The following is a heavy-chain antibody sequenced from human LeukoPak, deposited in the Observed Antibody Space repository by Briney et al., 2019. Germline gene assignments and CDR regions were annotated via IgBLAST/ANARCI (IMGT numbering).Heavy chain of an antibody. Sequence: ASVKVSCKAYGYTFTNYGFTWVRQAPGHGLEWMGWISAYNGNTNYAQKLQGRVTMTTDTSTSTAYMELRSLRSDDTAVYYCARDDSGSGNFGYWGQGTLVTVSS. CDR1: GYTFTNYG. CDR2: ISAYNGNT. CDR3: ARDDSGSGNFGY. J-gene: IGHJ4*02. V-gene: IGHV1-18*01. D-gene: IGHD5-12*01.